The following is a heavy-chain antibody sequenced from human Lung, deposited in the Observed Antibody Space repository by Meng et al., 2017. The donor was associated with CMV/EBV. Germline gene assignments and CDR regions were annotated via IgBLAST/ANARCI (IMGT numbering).Heavy chain of an antibody. CDR3: ARGPGEATFTSLDDF. J-gene: IGHJ4*02. D-gene: IGHD3-16*01. Sequence: ASVKVSCKTSGYTFTGYYLHWVRQAPGQGLEYMGSIDPHNGDTNYAQKFQGRVTMTRDTSIDTAYMELSRLRSDDTAVYFCARGPGEATFTSLDDFWGQGTVVTVSS. CDR2: IDPHNGDT. V-gene: IGHV1-2*02. CDR1: GYTFTGYY.